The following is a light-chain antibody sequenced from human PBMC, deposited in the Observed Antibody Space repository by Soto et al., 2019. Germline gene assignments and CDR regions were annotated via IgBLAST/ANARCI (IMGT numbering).Light chain of an antibody. CDR1: QSVSNNY. J-gene: IGKJ2*01. CDR2: GSS. Sequence: EVVLTQSPGTLSLSPGESATLSCRASQSVSNNYFAWYQQKPGQAPRLLILGSSDRATAIPDRFSGSGSGTDFTLTISRLEPDAFAVYYCQQYGTSPPYTFVQGTKLEIK. CDR3: QQYGTSPPYT. V-gene: IGKV3-20*01.